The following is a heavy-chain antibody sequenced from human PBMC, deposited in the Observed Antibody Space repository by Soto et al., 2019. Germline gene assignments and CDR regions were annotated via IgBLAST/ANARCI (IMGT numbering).Heavy chain of an antibody. Sequence: HPGGSLRLSCAASGFTFNTYDMSWVRQAPGKGLEWVSVVSYNGGITFYADSVKGRFTISRDNSKNTLYVQMNSLRVDDTAVYYCARGVAVARKADYWGQGTLVTVSS. D-gene: IGHD6-19*01. CDR3: ARGVAVARKADY. J-gene: IGHJ4*02. CDR1: GFTFNTYD. CDR2: VSYNGGIT. V-gene: IGHV3-23*01.